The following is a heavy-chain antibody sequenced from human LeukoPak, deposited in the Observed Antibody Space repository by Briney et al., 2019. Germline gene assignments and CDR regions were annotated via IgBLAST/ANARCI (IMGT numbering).Heavy chain of an antibody. V-gene: IGHV4-59*01. CDR2: IYNSVRT. J-gene: IGHJ6*02. D-gene: IGHD5-12*01. Sequence: SETLSLTCTVSGGSISTYYWSWIRQPPGKGLEWIGYIYNSVRTNYNPSLKSRVTISVDTSKNQLSLKLSSVTAADTAVYFCVRDLVATIDHYYYGMDVWGQGTTVTVSS. CDR1: GGSISTYY. CDR3: VRDLVATIDHYYYGMDV.